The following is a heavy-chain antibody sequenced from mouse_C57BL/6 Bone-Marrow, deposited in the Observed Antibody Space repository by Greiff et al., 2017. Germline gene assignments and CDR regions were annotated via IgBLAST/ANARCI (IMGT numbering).Heavy chain of an antibody. CDR2: IYPSDSET. J-gene: IGHJ4*01. V-gene: IGHV1-61*01. CDR3: ARSGGLRRGGYYYAMDY. CDR1: GYTFTSYW. D-gene: IGHD2-4*01. Sequence: QVQLQQPGAELVRPGSSVKLSCKASGYTFTSYWMDWVKQRPGQGLEWIGNIYPSDSETHYNQKFKDKATLTVDKSSSTAYMQLSSLTSEDSAVYYCARSGGLRRGGYYYAMDYWGQGTSVTVSS.